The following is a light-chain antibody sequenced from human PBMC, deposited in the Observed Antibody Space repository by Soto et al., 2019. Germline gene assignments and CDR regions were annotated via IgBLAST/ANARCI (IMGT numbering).Light chain of an antibody. CDR3: QQYFNWPLT. Sequence: EILMTQSPVTVSVSPGEKATLSCRASQSVHSNLAWYQQKPGQAPRLLIYGASTRATGVPARFSGSESGTEFTLTISSLQSEDFAVYYCQQYFNWPLTFGGGTKVEIK. J-gene: IGKJ4*01. CDR2: GAS. CDR1: QSVHSN. V-gene: IGKV3-15*01.